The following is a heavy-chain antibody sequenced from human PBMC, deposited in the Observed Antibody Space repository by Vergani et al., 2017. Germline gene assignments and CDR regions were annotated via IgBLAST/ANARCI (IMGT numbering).Heavy chain of an antibody. CDR3: ARLYCSSTSCYGMDV. J-gene: IGHJ6*02. Sequence: QVQLQESGPGLVKPSETLSLTCTVSGGSISSYYWSWIRQPPGKGLEWIGYIYYSGSTNYNPSLKSRVTISVDPSKNQFSLKLSSVTAADTAVYYWARLYCSSTSCYGMDVWGQGTTVTVSS. CDR2: IYYSGST. V-gene: IGHV4-59*01. CDR1: GGSISSYY. D-gene: IGHD2-2*01.